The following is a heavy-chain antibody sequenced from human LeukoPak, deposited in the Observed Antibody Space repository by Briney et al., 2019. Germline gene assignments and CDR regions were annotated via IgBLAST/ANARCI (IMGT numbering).Heavy chain of an antibody. CDR1: GYTFTGYY. V-gene: IGHV1-2*02. Sequence: ASVKVSCKASGYTFTGYYMHWVRQAPGQGLEWMGWINPNSGGTNYAQKFQGRVTMTRDTSISTAYMELSRLRSDDTAVYYCARGPPRIVVPAAMPAVDTYFDYWGQGTLVTVSS. CDR3: ARGPPRIVVPAAMPAVDTYFDY. D-gene: IGHD2-2*01. J-gene: IGHJ4*02. CDR2: INPNSGGT.